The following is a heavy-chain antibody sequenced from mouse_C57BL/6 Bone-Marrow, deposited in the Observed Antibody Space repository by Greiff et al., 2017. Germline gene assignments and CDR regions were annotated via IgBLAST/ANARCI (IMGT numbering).Heavy chain of an antibody. Sequence: QVQLQQPGAELVKPGASVKLSCKASGYTFTSYWMQWVKQRPGQGLEWIGEIDPSDSYTNYNQKFKGKATLTVDTSSSTAYMQLSSLTSEDSAVYYCALYYYGSSYDFDYWGQGTTLTVSS. CDR3: ALYYYGSSYDFDY. D-gene: IGHD1-1*01. V-gene: IGHV1-50*01. CDR2: IDPSDSYT. J-gene: IGHJ2*01. CDR1: GYTFTSYW.